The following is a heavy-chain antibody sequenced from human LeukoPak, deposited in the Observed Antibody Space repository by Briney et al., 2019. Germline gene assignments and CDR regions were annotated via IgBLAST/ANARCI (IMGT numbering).Heavy chain of an antibody. J-gene: IGHJ6*02. CDR1: GFTFSSYG. V-gene: IGHV3-30*02. D-gene: IGHD2-2*01. CDR2: IRYDGSNK. CDR3: AKSADIVVVPAAMPKYYYGMDV. Sequence: PGGSLRLSCAASGFTFSSYGMHWVRQAPGKGLEWVAFIRYDGSNKYYADSVKGRFTISRDNSKNTLYLQMNSLRAEDTAVYYCAKSADIVVVPAAMPKYYYGMDVWGRGTTVTVSS.